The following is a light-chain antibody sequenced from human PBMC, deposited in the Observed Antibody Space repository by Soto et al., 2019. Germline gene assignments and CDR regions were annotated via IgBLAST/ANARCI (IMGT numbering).Light chain of an antibody. CDR2: EVN. J-gene: IGLJ1*01. CDR1: GSDVGSYNY. Sequence: QSVLAQPASVSGSPGQSITLSCIGTGSDVGSYNYVSWYQQRPGKAPKLMIYEVNNRPSGVSDRFSGSKSANTASLTISGLQSEDEADYYCSSYTSSSTLYVFGTGTKVTVL. CDR3: SSYTSSSTLYV. V-gene: IGLV2-14*01.